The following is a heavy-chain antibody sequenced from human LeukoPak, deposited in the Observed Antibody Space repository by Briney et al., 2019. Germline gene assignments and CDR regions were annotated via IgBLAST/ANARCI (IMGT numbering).Heavy chain of an antibody. CDR2: IYYSGST. J-gene: IGHJ4*02. Sequence: GSLRLSCAASGFTFSSYAMSWIRQPPGKGLEWIGYIYYSGSTNYNPSLKSRVTISVDTSKNQFSLKLSSVTAADTAVYYCARDGERLLPDYWGQGTLVTVSS. CDR3: ARDGERLLPDY. V-gene: IGHV4-59*01. CDR1: GFTFSSYA. D-gene: IGHD2-21*02.